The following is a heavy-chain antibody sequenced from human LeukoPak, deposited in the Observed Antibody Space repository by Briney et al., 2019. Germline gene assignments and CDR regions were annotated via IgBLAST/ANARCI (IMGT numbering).Heavy chain of an antibody. CDR2: ISSSSSYM. V-gene: IGHV3-21*01. D-gene: IGHD4-17*01. J-gene: IGHJ6*03. CDR3: ARIYGDYYYYYYYMDV. CDR1: GFTFSSYS. Sequence: GGSLRLSCAASGFTFSSYSMNWVRQAPGKGLEWVSSISSSSSYMYYADSVKGRFTISRDNAKNSLYLQMNSLRAEDTAVYYCARIYGDYYYYYYYMDVWGKGTTVTVSS.